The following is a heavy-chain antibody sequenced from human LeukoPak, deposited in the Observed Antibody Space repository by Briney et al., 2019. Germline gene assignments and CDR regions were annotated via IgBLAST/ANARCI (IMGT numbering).Heavy chain of an antibody. J-gene: IGHJ4*02. CDR3: ARGLSSGWYSYFDY. CDR2: INHSGST. D-gene: IGHD6-19*01. CDR1: GGSFSGYY. Sequence: SETLSLTCAVYGGSFSGYYWSWIRQPPGKGLEWIGEINHSGSTNYNPSLKSRVTISVDTSKNQFSLKLSSVTAADTAVYYCARGLSSGWYSYFDYWGREPWSPSPQ. V-gene: IGHV4-34*01.